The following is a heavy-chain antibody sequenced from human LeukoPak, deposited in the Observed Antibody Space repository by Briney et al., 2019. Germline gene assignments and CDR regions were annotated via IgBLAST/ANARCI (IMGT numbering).Heavy chain of an antibody. J-gene: IGHJ4*02. Sequence: GASVKVSCKASGYTFNRYYMHWVRQAPGQGLEWMGIINLSGGSTNYAQKFQGRVTMTRDTSTSTIYMELSSLRFEDTAVYYCARSMTTVVTPFDSGPFDYWGQGTLVTVSS. CDR2: INLSGGST. CDR1: GYTFNRYY. V-gene: IGHV1-46*02. CDR3: ARSMTTVVTPFDSGPFDY. D-gene: IGHD4-23*01.